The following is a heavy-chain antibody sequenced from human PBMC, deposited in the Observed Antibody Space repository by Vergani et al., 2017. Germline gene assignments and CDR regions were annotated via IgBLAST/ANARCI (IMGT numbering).Heavy chain of an antibody. Sequence: QVQLVQSGAEVKKPGSSVKVSCKASGGTFSSYAISWVRQAPGQGLEWMGGIIPIFGTANYAQKFQGRVTITADESTSTAYMELSSLRSEDTAGYYCARVGCSSTSCAAKRTYNWFDPWGQGTMVTVSS. D-gene: IGHD2-2*01. V-gene: IGHV1-69*01. J-gene: IGHJ5*01. CDR1: GGTFSSYA. CDR3: ARVGCSSTSCAAKRTYNWFDP. CDR2: IIPIFGTA.